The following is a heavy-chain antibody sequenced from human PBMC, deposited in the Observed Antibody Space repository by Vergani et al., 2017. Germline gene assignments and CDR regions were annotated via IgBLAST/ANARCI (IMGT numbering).Heavy chain of an antibody. CDR3: ARQKDYYIDV. J-gene: IGHJ6*03. V-gene: IGHV4-31*03. Sequence: QVQLQESGPGLVKASQTPSLTCSVSGAHVCSGGYYLSWVGQRPGMGLDWIGYIYYSGTTYYNPSLESRLTISLDNSENHLSLKLTPVTTADTAVYYCARQKDYYIDVWGKGATVAVS. CDR2: IYYSGTT. CDR1: GAHVCSGGYY.